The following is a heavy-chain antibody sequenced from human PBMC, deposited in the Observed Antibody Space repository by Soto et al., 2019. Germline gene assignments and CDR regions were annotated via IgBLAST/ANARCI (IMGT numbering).Heavy chain of an antibody. J-gene: IGHJ6*02. Sequence: PSETLSLICTVSGGSVSTGSYDWSWIRQPPGKGLEWIGKIFFTGSAHYNPSLRNRVTMSVDTSKDQFSLTLTSVTAADTAVYYCARDGHGMGVWGQGTTVTVSS. CDR1: GGSVSTGSYD. CDR2: IFFTGSA. CDR3: ARDGHGMGV. V-gene: IGHV4-61*01.